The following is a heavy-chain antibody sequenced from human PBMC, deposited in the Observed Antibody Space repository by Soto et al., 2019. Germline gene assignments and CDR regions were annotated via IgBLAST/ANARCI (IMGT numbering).Heavy chain of an antibody. D-gene: IGHD3-10*01. CDR3: ARDRLLWFGELWENGDEAGTQYYYYGMDV. CDR1: GGSISSYY. Sequence: QVQLQESGPGLVKPSETLSLTCTVSGGSISSYYWSWIRQPPGKGLEWIGYIYYSGSTNYNPSLKSRVTISVETSKNQFSLKLSSVTAADTAVYYCARDRLLWFGELWENGDEAGTQYYYYGMDVWGQGTTVTVSS. V-gene: IGHV4-59*01. CDR2: IYYSGST. J-gene: IGHJ6*02.